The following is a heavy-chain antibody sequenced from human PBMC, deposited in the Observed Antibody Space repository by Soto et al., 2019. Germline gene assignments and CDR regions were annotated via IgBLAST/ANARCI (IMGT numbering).Heavy chain of an antibody. CDR3: ARDTWARRTYYYDTGDTS. CDR2: ISDEGTKK. J-gene: IGHJ5*02. Sequence: QVQLVESGGGVVHPGKSLRLSCAGSGFTFSSYAFHWIRQAPGKGLEWVALISDEGTKKYYADFVRGRFVISRHNYKDTLYLEMNSLTIEDTAVYYCARDTWARRTYYYDTGDTSWGQGTLVTVSS. V-gene: IGHV3-30*09. CDR1: GFTFSSYA. D-gene: IGHD3-22*01.